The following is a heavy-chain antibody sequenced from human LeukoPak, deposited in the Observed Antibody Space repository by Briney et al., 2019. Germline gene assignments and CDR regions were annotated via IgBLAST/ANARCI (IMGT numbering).Heavy chain of an antibody. V-gene: IGHV4-34*01. CDR2: INHSGST. J-gene: IGHJ4*02. CDR3: ARFSSDYSGYDYPSDY. CDR1: GGSFSGYY. D-gene: IGHD5-12*01. Sequence: PSETLSLTCAVYGGSFSGYYWSWIRQPPGKGLEWIGEINHSGSTYYNPSLKSRVTISVDTSKNQFSLKLSSVTAADTAVYYCARFSSDYSGYDYPSDYWGQGTLVTVSS.